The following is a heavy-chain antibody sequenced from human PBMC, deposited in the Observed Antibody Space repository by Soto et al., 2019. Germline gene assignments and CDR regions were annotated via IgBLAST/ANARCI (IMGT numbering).Heavy chain of an antibody. V-gene: IGHV3-48*01. J-gene: IGHJ5*02. CDR2: ISSSSSTI. CDR3: ARRGGMATMTPYNWFDP. D-gene: IGHD5-12*01. Sequence: EVQLVESGGGLVQPGGSLRLSCAASGFTFSSYTMNWVRQAPGKGLEWVSYISSSSSTIYYADSVKGRFTISRDNAKNSLYLQMNSRRAEDTAVYYCARRGGMATMTPYNWFDPWGQGTLVTVSS. CDR1: GFTFSSYT.